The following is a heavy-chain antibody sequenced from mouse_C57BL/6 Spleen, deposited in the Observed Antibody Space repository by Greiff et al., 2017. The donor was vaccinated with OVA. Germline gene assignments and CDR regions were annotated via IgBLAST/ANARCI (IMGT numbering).Heavy chain of an antibody. Sequence: EVKLVESGGGLVQPGGSMKLSCAASGFTFSDAWMDWVRQSPEKGLEWVAEIRNKANNHATSYAESVKGRFTISRDDSKSSVYLQMNSLRAEDTGIYYCTRSFIYYYGSRRYLDVWGTGTTVTVTT. D-gene: IGHD1-1*01. J-gene: IGHJ1*03. V-gene: IGHV6-6*01. CDR1: GFTFSDAW. CDR2: IRNKANNHAT. CDR3: TRSFIYYYGSRRYLDV.